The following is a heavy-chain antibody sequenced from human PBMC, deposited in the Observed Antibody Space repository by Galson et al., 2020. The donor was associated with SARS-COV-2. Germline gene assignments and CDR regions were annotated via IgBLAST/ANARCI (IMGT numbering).Heavy chain of an antibody. CDR1: GFTFNDFW. CDR2: IKGDGSET. CDR3: SREGWQGGY. V-gene: IGHV3-7*01. D-gene: IGHD6-19*01. J-gene: IGHJ4*02. Sequence: GGSLRLSCEIAGFTFNDFWMSWFRQAPGKGLEWVANIKGDGSETNYADFVKGRFSISRDNAANSLYLQMNSLRVEDSAVYYCSREGWQGGYWGQGTRVTVSS.